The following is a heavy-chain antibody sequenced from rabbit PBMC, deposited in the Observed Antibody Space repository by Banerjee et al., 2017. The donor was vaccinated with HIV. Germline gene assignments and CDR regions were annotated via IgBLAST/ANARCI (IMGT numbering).Heavy chain of an antibody. D-gene: IGHD6-1*01. Sequence: QSLEESGGDLVKPGASLTLTCTASGFSFSSSYYMCWVRQAPGKGLEWIACIYTGSGSTHYASWAKGRFTISKTSSTTVTLQMTSLTAADTATYFCARRAGYGAIDYGDYFNLWGQGTLVTVS. CDR1: GFSFSSSYY. CDR3: ARRAGYGAIDYGDYFNL. CDR2: IYTGSGST. V-gene: IGHV1S40*01. J-gene: IGHJ4*01.